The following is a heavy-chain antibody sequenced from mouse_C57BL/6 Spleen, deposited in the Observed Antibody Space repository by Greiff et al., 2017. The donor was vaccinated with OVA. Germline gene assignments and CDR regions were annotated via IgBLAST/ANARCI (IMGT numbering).Heavy chain of an antibody. CDR2: IDPEDGEN. Sequence: SGAELVKPGASVKLSCTASGFNINDYYMHWVKQRTEQGLEWIGRIDPEDGENKYAPKFQGKATVTADTSSNTAYLQLSSLTSEDTAVYYCVHYGYDEAYWGQGTLVTVSA. CDR1: GFNINDYY. J-gene: IGHJ3*01. V-gene: IGHV14-2*01. D-gene: IGHD2-2*01. CDR3: VHYGYDEAY.